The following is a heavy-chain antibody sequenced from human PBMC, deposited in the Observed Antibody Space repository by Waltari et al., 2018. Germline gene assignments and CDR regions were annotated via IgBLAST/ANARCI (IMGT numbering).Heavy chain of an antibody. Sequence: EVKLAESGGVLVQPGGSLRLSCDASGFMVIPWWITWVRQAPGKGLEWVANIKEDGSAQTYGDSVRGRFIISRDNAQNSLYLQMNYLRAEDTAVYYCARDGGASGSYDYWGQGTLVTVSS. J-gene: IGHJ4*02. CDR2: IKEDGSAQ. CDR1: GFMVIPWW. CDR3: ARDGGASGSYDY. V-gene: IGHV3-7*01. D-gene: IGHD3-10*01.